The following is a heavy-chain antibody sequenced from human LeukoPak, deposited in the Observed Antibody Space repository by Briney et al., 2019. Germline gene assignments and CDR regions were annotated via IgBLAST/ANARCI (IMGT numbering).Heavy chain of an antibody. CDR2: IYYSGST. V-gene: IGHV4-59*08. CDR1: GGPNRVYY. J-gene: IGHJ4*02. CDR3: ARLARIGWMHCGY. Sequence: SETLSLTCTVSGGPNRVYYASGIRQPPGKGPEWIGYIYYSGSTIYNPSLKSRVTIPVDTSKNQFSLKMNSVNAADPAVYYCARLARIGWMHCGYWGQGTLGTVSS. D-gene: IGHD6-19*01.